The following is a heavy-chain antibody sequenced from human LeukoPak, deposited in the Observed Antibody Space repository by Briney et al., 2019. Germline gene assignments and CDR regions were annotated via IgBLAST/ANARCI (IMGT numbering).Heavy chain of an antibody. CDR1: GFTISSYA. CDR2: ISGGGSST. V-gene: IGHV3-23*01. J-gene: IGHJ4*02. D-gene: IGHD2-15*01. CDR3: AKAPRGYCSGGSCYHSDYFDY. Sequence: PGGSLRLSCAAAGFTISSYAMRWVRQAPGEGLGWVSAISGGGSSTYYADSGKGRFTISRDNSKNTRYLQMNSLRAEDTAVYYCAKAPRGYCSGGSCYHSDYFDYWGQGTLVTVSS.